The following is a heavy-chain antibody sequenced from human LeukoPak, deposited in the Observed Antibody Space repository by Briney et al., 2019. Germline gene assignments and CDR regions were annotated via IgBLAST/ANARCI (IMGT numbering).Heavy chain of an antibody. CDR3: ARPGYNWNDVHYYYGMDV. CDR2: IKQDGSEK. V-gene: IGHV3-7*01. D-gene: IGHD1-20*01. CDR1: GFTFSSYW. J-gene: IGHJ6*02. Sequence: GGSLRLSCAASGFTFSSYWMSWVRQAPGKGLEWVANIKQDGSEKYYVDSVKGRFTISRDNAKNSLYLQMDSLRAEDTAVYYRARPGYNWNDVHYYYGMDVWGQGTTVTVSS.